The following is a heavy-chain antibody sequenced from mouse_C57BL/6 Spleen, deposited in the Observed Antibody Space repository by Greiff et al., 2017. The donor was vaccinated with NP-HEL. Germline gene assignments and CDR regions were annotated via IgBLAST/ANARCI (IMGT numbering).Heavy chain of an antibody. CDR2: IGSGGSYT. Sequence: EVMLVESGGDLVKPGGSLKLSCAASGFTFSSYGMSWVRQTPDKRLEWVATIGSGGSYTYYPDSVKGRFTISRDNAKNTLYLQMSSLKSEDTAMYYCARPYYGSSFLYWYFDVWGTGTTVTVSS. J-gene: IGHJ1*03. CDR1: GFTFSSYG. CDR3: ARPYYGSSFLYWYFDV. D-gene: IGHD1-1*01. V-gene: IGHV5-6*02.